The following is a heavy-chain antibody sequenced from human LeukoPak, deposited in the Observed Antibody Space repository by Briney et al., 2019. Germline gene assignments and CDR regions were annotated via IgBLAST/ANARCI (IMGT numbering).Heavy chain of an antibody. D-gene: IGHD3-10*01. CDR2: IKQDGSEK. J-gene: IGHJ4*02. CDR1: GFTFSSYW. CDR3: ARELRDTMVRGVIIKVYYFDY. Sequence: GGSLRLSCAASGFTFSSYWMSWVRQAPGKGLEWVANIKQDGSEKYYVDSVKGRFTISRDNAKNSLYLQMNSLRAEDTAVYYCARELRDTMVRGVIIKVYYFDYWGQGTLVTVSS. V-gene: IGHV3-7*01.